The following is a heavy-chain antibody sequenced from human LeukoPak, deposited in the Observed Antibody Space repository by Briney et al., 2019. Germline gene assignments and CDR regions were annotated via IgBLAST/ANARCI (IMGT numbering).Heavy chain of an antibody. J-gene: IGHJ4*02. CDR1: GFTFSDYY. Sequence: GGSLRLSCAASGFTFSDYYMRWIRQAPGKGLEWGLYLSSSGSTIYYADSVTGRFTISRDNAKNSLYLQMNSLRAEDTAVYYCARGRPDYYYDSSGYYPHFVGWGQGTLVTVSS. CDR3: ARGRPDYYYDSSGYYPHFVG. V-gene: IGHV3-11*01. D-gene: IGHD3-22*01. CDR2: LSSSGSTI.